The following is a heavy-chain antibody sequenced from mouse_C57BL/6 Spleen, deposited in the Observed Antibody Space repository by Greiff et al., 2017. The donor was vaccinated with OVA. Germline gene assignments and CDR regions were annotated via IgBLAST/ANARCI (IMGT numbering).Heavy chain of an antibody. CDR2: ISDGGSYT. V-gene: IGHV5-4*01. Sequence: EVNLVESGGGLVKPGGSLKLSCAASGFTFSSYAMSWVRQTPEKRLEWVATISDGGSYTYYPDNVKGRFTISRDNAKNNLYLQMSHLKSEDTAMYYCARDYGSSVHWYFDVWGTGTTVTVSS. J-gene: IGHJ1*03. CDR1: GFTFSSYA. D-gene: IGHD1-1*01. CDR3: ARDYGSSVHWYFDV.